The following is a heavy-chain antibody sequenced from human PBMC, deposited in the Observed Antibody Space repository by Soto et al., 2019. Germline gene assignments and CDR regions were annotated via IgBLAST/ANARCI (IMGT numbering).Heavy chain of an antibody. J-gene: IGHJ3*02. CDR1: GFTFTSSA. Sequence: ASVKVSCKASGFTFTSSAVQWVRQARGQRLEWIGWIVVGSGNTNYAQKFQERVTITRDMSTSTAYMELSSLRSEDTAVYYCAAAPDVVDAFDIWGQGTMVTVSS. CDR3: AAAPDVVDAFDI. V-gene: IGHV1-58*01. CDR2: IVVGSGNT. D-gene: IGHD2-15*01.